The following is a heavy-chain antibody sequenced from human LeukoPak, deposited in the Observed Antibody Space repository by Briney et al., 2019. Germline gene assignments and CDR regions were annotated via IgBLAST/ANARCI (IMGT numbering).Heavy chain of an antibody. Sequence: ASVRVSCKASGYTFTGYYIHWVRQAPGQGLEWMAWINPNSGNTGYAQKFQGRVTMTEDTSTDTAYMELSSLRSEDTAVYYCATVKIAVAGPNFDYWGQGTLVTVSS. CDR3: ATVKIAVAGPNFDY. J-gene: IGHJ4*02. V-gene: IGHV1-8*02. CDR2: INPNSGNT. D-gene: IGHD6-19*01. CDR1: GYTFTGYY.